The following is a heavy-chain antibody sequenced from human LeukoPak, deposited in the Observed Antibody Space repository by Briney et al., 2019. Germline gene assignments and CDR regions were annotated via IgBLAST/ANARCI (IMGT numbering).Heavy chain of an antibody. V-gene: IGHV4-38-2*02. D-gene: IGHD1-26*01. J-gene: IGHJ4*02. Sequence: PSETLSLTCTVSGYSISSGYYWGWIRQPPGKGLEWIGNIYHSGSTYYNPSLKSRVTISVDTSKNQFSLKLSSVTAADTAVYYCARGVNSGYFDYCGQGTLVTVSS. CDR1: GYSISSGYY. CDR3: ARGVNSGYFDY. CDR2: IYHSGST.